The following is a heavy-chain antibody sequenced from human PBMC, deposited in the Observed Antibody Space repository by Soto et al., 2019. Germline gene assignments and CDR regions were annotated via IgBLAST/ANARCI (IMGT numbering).Heavy chain of an antibody. Sequence: GGSLRLSCAASGFTVSSNYMSWVRQAPGKGLEWVSVIYSGGSTYYADSVKGRFTISRDNSKNTLYLQMNSLRAEDTAVYCCARDRVAAAGTYYFDYWGQGTLVTVSS. CDR3: ARDRVAAAGTYYFDY. D-gene: IGHD6-13*01. CDR2: IYSGGST. CDR1: GFTVSSNY. J-gene: IGHJ4*02. V-gene: IGHV3-66*01.